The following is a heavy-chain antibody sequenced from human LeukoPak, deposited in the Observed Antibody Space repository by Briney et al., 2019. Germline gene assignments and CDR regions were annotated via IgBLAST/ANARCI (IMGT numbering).Heavy chain of an antibody. Sequence: GGSLRLSCAASGFTFSSYAMHWVRQPPGKGLEWVALIWYDGSNKYHAYSVKGRFTISRDNSKNTLFLQMSSLRVEGAAMYFCARGDYYGSGSNADYWGQGTLVSVSS. J-gene: IGHJ4*02. CDR3: ARGDYYGSGSNADY. D-gene: IGHD3-10*01. CDR2: IWYDGSNK. V-gene: IGHV3-33*01. CDR1: GFTFSSYA.